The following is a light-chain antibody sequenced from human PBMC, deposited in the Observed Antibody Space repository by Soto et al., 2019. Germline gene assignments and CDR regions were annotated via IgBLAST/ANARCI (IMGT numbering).Light chain of an antibody. CDR3: QQFNNWPPLLT. CDR2: GAS. V-gene: IGKV3-15*01. J-gene: IGKJ4*01. CDR1: QSVSNN. Sequence: EIVMTQSPATLSVSPGERATLFCKASQSVSNNLAWYQQKPGQAPRLLIYGASTRATGVPARFSGSKSGTEFTLTISSLQSEDFAVYYCQQFNNWPPLLTFGGGTKVEI.